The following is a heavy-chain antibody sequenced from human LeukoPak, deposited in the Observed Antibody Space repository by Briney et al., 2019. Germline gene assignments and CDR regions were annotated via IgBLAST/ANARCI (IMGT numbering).Heavy chain of an antibody. CDR3: AKVPGGSGSPSFDY. CDR2: SSGSAGST. Sequence: PGGSLRLSCVASGFTFTTYAMSWVRQAPGKGLEWVSASSGSAGSTYYADSVKGRFTNSRDKPKNTLYLQMNSLRAEDTAVYYCAKVPGGSGSPSFDYWGQGTLVTVSS. CDR1: GFTFTTYA. J-gene: IGHJ4*02. V-gene: IGHV3-23*01. D-gene: IGHD3-10*01.